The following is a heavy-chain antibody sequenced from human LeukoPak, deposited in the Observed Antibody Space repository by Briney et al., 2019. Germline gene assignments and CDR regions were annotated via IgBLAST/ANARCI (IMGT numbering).Heavy chain of an antibody. CDR3: ARDQRGNRYFDY. Sequence: LRLSCAASGFTFSSYAMSWIRQHPGKGLEWIGYIYYSGSTYYNPSLKSRVTISVDTSKNQFSLKLSSVTAADTAVYYCARDQRGNRYFDYWGQGTLVTVSS. CDR2: IYYSGST. J-gene: IGHJ4*02. V-gene: IGHV4-31*02. D-gene: IGHD4-23*01. CDR1: GFTFSSYA.